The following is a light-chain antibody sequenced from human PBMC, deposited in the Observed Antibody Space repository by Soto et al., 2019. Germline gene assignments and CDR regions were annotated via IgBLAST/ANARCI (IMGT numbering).Light chain of an antibody. CDR2: AAS. V-gene: IGKV1-39*01. J-gene: IGKJ4*01. CDR3: QQSYSTPLT. Sequence: SLSASVGDRVTITCRASQSISSYLNWYQQKPGKAPKLLIYAASSLQSGVPSRFSGSGSGTDFTLTISSLQPEDFATYYCQQSYSTPLTFGGGTKVDIK. CDR1: QSISSY.